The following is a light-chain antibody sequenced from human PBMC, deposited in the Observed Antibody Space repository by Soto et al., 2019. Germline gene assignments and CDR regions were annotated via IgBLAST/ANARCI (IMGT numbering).Light chain of an antibody. CDR1: QSVLYSSNNKNY. CDR3: QQYYSTPLT. Sequence: DIVMTQSQDSLAVPLGERATINCKSSQSVLYSSNNKNYLAWYQQKPGQPPKLLIYWASTREAGVPDRFSGSGCGTDFTLTISSLQAEDVAVYYCQQYYSTPLTFGGGTKVEIK. J-gene: IGKJ4*01. V-gene: IGKV4-1*01. CDR2: WAS.